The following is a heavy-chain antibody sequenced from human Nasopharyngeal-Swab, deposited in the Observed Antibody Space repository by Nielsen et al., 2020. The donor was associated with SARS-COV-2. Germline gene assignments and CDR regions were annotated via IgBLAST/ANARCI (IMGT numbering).Heavy chain of an antibody. D-gene: IGHD2-8*02. J-gene: IGHJ3*02. CDR1: GFTFSGSA. V-gene: IGHV3-73*01. CDR3: TRGPPYTDTYWDAFDI. CDR2: IRSKASSYAT. Sequence: GESLKISCAASGFTFSGSAMHWVRQASGKGLEWVGRIRSKASSYATAYAASVKGRFTISRDDSKNTAYLQMNSLKTEDTAVYYCTRGPPYTDTYWDAFDIWGQGTMVAVSS.